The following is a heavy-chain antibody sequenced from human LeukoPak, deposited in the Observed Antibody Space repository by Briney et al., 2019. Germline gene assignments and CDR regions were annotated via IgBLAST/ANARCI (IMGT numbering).Heavy chain of an antibody. V-gene: IGHV3-23*01. CDR3: AKDHEGRNSGSYLTGFDY. D-gene: IGHD1-26*01. J-gene: IGHJ4*02. Sequence: GGSLRLSCAASGFTFSSYAMSWVRQAPGKGLEWVSAISGSGGSTYYADSVKGRFTISRDNSKNTLYLQMNSLRAEDTAVYYCAKDHEGRNSGSYLTGFDYWGQGTLVTVSS. CDR2: ISGSGGST. CDR1: GFTFSSYA.